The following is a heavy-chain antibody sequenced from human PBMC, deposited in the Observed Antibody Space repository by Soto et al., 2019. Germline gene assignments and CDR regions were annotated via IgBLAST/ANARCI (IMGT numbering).Heavy chain of an antibody. CDR3: ASLYCSGGSCYRVNYYYGMDV. V-gene: IGHV3-33*01. CDR1: GFTFSSYG. D-gene: IGHD2-15*01. J-gene: IGHJ6*02. Sequence: PGGSLRLSCAASGFTFSSYGMHWVRQAPGKGLEWVAVIWYDGSNKYYADSVKGRFTISRDNSKNTLYLQMNSLRAEDTAVYYCASLYCSGGSCYRVNYYYGMDVWGQGTTVTVSS. CDR2: IWYDGSNK.